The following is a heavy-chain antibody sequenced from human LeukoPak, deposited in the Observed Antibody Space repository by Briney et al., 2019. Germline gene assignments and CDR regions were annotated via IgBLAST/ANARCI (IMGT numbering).Heavy chain of an antibody. Sequence: SETLSLTCTVSGGSISSSSYYWGWIRQPPGKGLEWNVSNYYSGSTYYNPALKSRVTISVDTSKTQFSLKLSSVTAADSAIYFCARGTQLHDAFDIWGQGTMVTVSS. CDR1: GGSISSSSYY. V-gene: IGHV4-39*01. J-gene: IGHJ3*02. CDR2: NYYSGST. CDR3: ARGTQLHDAFDI. D-gene: IGHD1-7*01.